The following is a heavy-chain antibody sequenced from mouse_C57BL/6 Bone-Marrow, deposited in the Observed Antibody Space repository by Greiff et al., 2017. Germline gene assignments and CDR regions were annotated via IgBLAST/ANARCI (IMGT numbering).Heavy chain of an antibody. CDR3: TTHAMDY. Sequence: EVQLQQSGAELVRPGASVKLSCTASGFNIKDDYMHWVKQRPEQGLEWIGWIDPENGDTEYASKFQGKATITADTSSNTAYLQLRSLTSEDTAVYYCTTHAMDYWGQGTSVTVSS. V-gene: IGHV14-4*01. CDR1: GFNIKDDY. CDR2: IDPENGDT. J-gene: IGHJ4*01.